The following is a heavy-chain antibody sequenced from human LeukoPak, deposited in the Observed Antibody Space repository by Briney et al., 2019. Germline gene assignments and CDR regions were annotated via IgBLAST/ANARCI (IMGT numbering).Heavy chain of an antibody. CDR1: GFTFSRNG. J-gene: IGHJ3*02. D-gene: IGHD5-18*01. CDR3: ARARSSYGYGDAFDI. Sequence: GGTLRLSCAASGFTFSRNGMTWVRQAPGKGLEWVSAISGSGGSTYYADSVKGRFTISRDNSKNTPYLQMNSLRAEDTAVYYCARARSSYGYGDAFDIWGQGTMVTVSS. CDR2: ISGSGGST. V-gene: IGHV3-23*01.